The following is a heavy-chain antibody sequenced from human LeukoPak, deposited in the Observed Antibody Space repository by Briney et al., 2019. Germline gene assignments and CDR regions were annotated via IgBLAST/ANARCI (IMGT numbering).Heavy chain of an antibody. D-gene: IGHD3-10*01. CDR3: AREERRITFIRGGDF. CDR1: GGTFSSYA. J-gene: IGHJ4*02. CDR2: IIPIFGTA. Sequence: ASVKVSCKASGGTFSSYAISWVRQAPGQGLEWMGGIIPIFGTANYAQKFQGRVTMTTDTSTSTAFLDLRSLRSDDTAVYFCAREERRITFIRGGDFWGQGTLVTVSS. V-gene: IGHV1-69*05.